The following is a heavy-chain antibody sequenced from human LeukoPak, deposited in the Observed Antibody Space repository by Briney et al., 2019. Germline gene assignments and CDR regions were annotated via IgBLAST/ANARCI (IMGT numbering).Heavy chain of an antibody. J-gene: IGHJ4*02. CDR3: ARGDDYVWGSYRNFDY. CDR1: GGSISSSSYY. Sequence: SETLSLTCTVSGGSISSSSYYWGWIRQPPGKGLEWIGSIYYSGSTYYNPSLKSRVAISVDTSKNQFSLKLSSVTAADTAVYYCARGDDYVWGSYRNFDYWGQGTLVTVSS. V-gene: IGHV4-39*01. CDR2: IYYSGST. D-gene: IGHD3-16*02.